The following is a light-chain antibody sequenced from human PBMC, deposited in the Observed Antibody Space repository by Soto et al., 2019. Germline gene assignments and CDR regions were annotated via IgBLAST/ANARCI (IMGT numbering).Light chain of an antibody. Sequence: DIQMTQSPSSLSASVGDRVTITCRASQSISTYLNWYQQKVGKAPKLLIYAASSLQRGVPSRFSGSGSATDFTLTISSLQPEDFATYYCQQGYSTPRTFGQGTKLEIK. CDR1: QSISTY. CDR3: QQGYSTPRT. J-gene: IGKJ2*02. V-gene: IGKV1-39*01. CDR2: AAS.